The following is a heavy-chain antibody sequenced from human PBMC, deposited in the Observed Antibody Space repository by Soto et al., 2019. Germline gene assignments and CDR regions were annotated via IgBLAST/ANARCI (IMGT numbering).Heavy chain of an antibody. D-gene: IGHD2-15*01. CDR2: IYYSGST. CDR3: AIAGLGYCSGGSCYSIDAFDI. Sequence: SETLSLTCTVSGGSISSSSYYWGWIRQPPGKGLEWIGSIYYSGSTYYNPSLKSRVTISVDTSKNQFSLKLSSVTAADTAVYYCAIAGLGYCSGGSCYSIDAFDIWGQGTMVTVSS. CDR1: GGSISSSSYY. J-gene: IGHJ3*02. V-gene: IGHV4-39*01.